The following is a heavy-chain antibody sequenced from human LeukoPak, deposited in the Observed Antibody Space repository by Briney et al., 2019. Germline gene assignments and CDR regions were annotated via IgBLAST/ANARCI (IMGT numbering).Heavy chain of an antibody. CDR2: IKSKTDGGTT. J-gene: IGHJ4*02. CDR3: TTTLGYCSSTSCYTGY. Sequence: GGSLRLSCAASGFTFSNAWMSWVRQAPGKGLEWVGRIKSKTDGGTTDYAAPVKGRFTISRDDSKNTLYLQMNSLKTEDTAVYYCTTTLGYCSSTSCYTGYWGQGTLVTVSS. V-gene: IGHV3-15*01. D-gene: IGHD2-2*02. CDR1: GFTFSNAW.